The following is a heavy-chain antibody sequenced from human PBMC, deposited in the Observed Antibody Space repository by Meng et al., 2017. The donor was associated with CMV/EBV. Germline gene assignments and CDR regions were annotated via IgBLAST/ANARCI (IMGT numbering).Heavy chain of an antibody. J-gene: IGHJ4*02. Sequence: QGQLRQVGAGLLKPAETLSLTWAVYGGAFSGYYWSWIRQPPGKGLEWIGEINHSGSTNYNPSLKSRVTISVDTSKNQFSLKLSSVTAADTAVYYCARGGPNDSSGYYPYYFDYWGQGTLVTVSS. CDR3: ARGGPNDSSGYYPYYFDY. CDR1: GGAFSGYY. V-gene: IGHV4-34*01. CDR2: INHSGST. D-gene: IGHD3-22*01.